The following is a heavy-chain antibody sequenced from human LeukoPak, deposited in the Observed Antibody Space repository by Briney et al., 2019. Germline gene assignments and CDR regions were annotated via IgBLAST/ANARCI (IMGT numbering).Heavy chain of an antibody. V-gene: IGHV4-39*01. CDR2: IYYSGST. CDR1: GGSISSSSYY. Sequence: SETLSLTCTVSGGSISSSSYYWGWIRQPPGKGLEWIGNIYYSGSTYYNPSLKSRVTISVDTSKNQFSLKLSSVTAADTAVYYCARGCKVGATREDAFDIWGQGTMVTVSS. CDR3: ARGCKVGATREDAFDI. J-gene: IGHJ3*02. D-gene: IGHD1-26*01.